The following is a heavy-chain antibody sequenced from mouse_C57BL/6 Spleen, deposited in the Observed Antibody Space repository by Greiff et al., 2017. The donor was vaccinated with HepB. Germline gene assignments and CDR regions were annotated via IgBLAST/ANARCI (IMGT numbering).Heavy chain of an antibody. CDR1: GFTFSSYA. J-gene: IGHJ1*03. Sequence: EVQLVESGGGLVKPGGSLKLSCAASGFTFSSYAMSWVRQTPEKRLEWVATISDGGSYTYYPDNVKGRFTISRDNAKNNLYLQMSHLKSEDTAMYYCARDLPYYGSSYWYFDVWGTGTTVTVSS. D-gene: IGHD1-1*01. CDR3: ARDLPYYGSSYWYFDV. V-gene: IGHV5-4*01. CDR2: ISDGGSYT.